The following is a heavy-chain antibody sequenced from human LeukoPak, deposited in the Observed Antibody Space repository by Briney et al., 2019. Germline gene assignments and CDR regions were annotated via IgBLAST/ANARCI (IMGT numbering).Heavy chain of an antibody. CDR3: AKGGMITFGVINIPPYYYYYVDI. V-gene: IGHV3-23*01. J-gene: IGHJ6*03. CDR1: GFTFTNYA. CDR2: IDGSGAYT. D-gene: IGHD3-16*01. Sequence: GGSLRLSRAASGFTFTNYAMTWVRQAPGKGLEWVSGIDGSGAYTYYADSVKGRFTISRDNSKNTLYLQMNSLRAEDTAIYYCAKGGMITFGVINIPPYYYYYVDIWGKGTTVTVSS.